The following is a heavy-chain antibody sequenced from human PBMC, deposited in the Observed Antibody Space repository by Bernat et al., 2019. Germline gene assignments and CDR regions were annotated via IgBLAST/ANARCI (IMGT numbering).Heavy chain of an antibody. Sequence: EVQLVEAGGGLVQPGRSLRLSCTASGFTFGDYAMSWFRQAPGKGLEWVGCIRSKTYGGTTEYGASVKGRFTISRDDYKSIAYLQMNSLKTEDTAVYYCTQQLEIDYLGQGTLVTVSS. CDR2: IRSKTYGGTT. CDR1: GFTFGDYA. D-gene: IGHD6-13*01. CDR3: TQQLEIDY. J-gene: IGHJ4*02. V-gene: IGHV3-49*03.